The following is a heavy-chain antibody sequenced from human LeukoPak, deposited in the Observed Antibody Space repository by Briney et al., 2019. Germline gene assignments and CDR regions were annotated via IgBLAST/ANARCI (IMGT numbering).Heavy chain of an antibody. J-gene: IGHJ3*02. D-gene: IGHD3-10*01. CDR3: ARDRGFGELQI. V-gene: IGHV3-48*04. Sequence: TGGSLRLSCAASGFTFSSYSMNWVRQAPGKGLEWVSYISSSGSTIYYADSVKGRFTISRDNAKNSLYLQMNSLRAEDTAVYYCARDRGFGELQIWGQGTMVTVSS. CDR1: GFTFSSYS. CDR2: ISSSGSTI.